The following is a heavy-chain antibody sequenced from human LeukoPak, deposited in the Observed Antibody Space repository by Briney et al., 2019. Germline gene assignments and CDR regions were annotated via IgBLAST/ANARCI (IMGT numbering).Heavy chain of an antibody. CDR1: GGSVSSYY. CDR3: AREFPPSYYDFWSGYSPRFDP. J-gene: IGHJ5*02. CDR2: IYYSGST. D-gene: IGHD3-3*01. V-gene: IGHV4-59*02. Sequence: SETLSLTCGVSGGSVSSYYWSWIRQPPGKGLEWIGYIYYSGSTNYNPSLKSRVTISVDTSKNQFFLKLSSVTAADTAVYYCAREFPPSYYDFWSGYSPRFDPWGQGTLVTVSS.